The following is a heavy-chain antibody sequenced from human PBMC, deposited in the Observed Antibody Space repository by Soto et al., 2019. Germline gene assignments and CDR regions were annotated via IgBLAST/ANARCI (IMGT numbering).Heavy chain of an antibody. Sequence: QVQLVEPGGDLVKLGGSLRLSCAASGFSFNDHFMSWIRQAPGKGLEWISYINTSGRYTNYADSVKGRFTISRDNAKNSLYLQMNSLRAEVTAVYYCARVGGELLYQFYFDYWGRGTLVTVSS. CDR2: INTSGRYT. D-gene: IGHD3-10*01. J-gene: IGHJ4*02. V-gene: IGHV3-11*06. CDR3: ARVGGELLYQFYFDY. CDR1: GFSFNDHF.